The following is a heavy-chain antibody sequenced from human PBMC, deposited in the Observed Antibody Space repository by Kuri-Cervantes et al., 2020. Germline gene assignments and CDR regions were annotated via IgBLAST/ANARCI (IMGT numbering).Heavy chain of an antibody. CDR1: GYTFTSYG. CDR3: ATESPHPVGPYYYYYMDV. J-gene: IGHJ6*03. V-gene: IGHV1-18*01. D-gene: IGHD1-26*01. CDR2: ISAYNGDT. Sequence: ASVKVSCKASGYTFTSYGISWVRQAPGQGLEWMGWISAYNGDTNYAQKLQGRVTMTEDTSTDTAYMELSSLRSEDTAVYYCATESPHPVGPYYYYYMDVWGKGTTVTVSS.